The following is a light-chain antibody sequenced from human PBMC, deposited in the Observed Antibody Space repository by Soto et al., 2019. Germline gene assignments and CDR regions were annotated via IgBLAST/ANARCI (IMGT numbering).Light chain of an antibody. CDR2: DVS. J-gene: IGKJ5*01. Sequence: EIILTQSPATLPLSPGERATLSCTASQSVAPYLLWYQQKPGQAPRLLIYDVSKRATGIPARFSGTGSGSDFTLTISSLEPEDSAVYFCQQRSVWPPITFGQGTRLEIK. CDR3: QQRSVWPPIT. CDR1: QSVAPY. V-gene: IGKV3-11*01.